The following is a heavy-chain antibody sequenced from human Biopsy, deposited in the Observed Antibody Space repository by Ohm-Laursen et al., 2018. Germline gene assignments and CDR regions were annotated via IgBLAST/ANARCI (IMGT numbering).Heavy chain of an antibody. CDR1: GGSFSGYY. CDR2: INHSGST. CDR3: ARGRLRAVARFDY. D-gene: IGHD6-19*01. V-gene: IGHV4-34*01. Sequence: GTLFLTCAVYGGSFSGYYWSWIRQPPGKGLEWIGEINHSGSTNYNPSLKSRVTISVDTSKNQFSLKLSSVTAADTAVYYCARGRLRAVARFDYWGQGTLVTVSS. J-gene: IGHJ4*02.